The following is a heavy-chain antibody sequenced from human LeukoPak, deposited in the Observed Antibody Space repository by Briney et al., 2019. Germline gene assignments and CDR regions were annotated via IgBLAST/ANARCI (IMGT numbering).Heavy chain of an antibody. Sequence: PSETLSLTCTVSGGSVGSSIYFWGWIRQPPGKGLEWIGSIYYSGSTYRNPSLKSRVTISVDTSKSQFSLKLSSVTAADTAVYYCARGTTVTTTMAFDIWAKGQWAPSLQ. V-gene: IGHV4-39*07. CDR1: GGSVGSSIYF. CDR3: ARGTTVTTTMAFDI. J-gene: IGHJ3*02. D-gene: IGHD4-17*01. CDR2: IYYSGST.